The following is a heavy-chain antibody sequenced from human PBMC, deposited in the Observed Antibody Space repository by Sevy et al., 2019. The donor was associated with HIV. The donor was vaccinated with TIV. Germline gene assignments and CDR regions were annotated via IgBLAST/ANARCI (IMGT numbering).Heavy chain of an antibody. Sequence: SETLSLTCTVSGGSIRINSYCWGWVRQPPGKGLEWIGSIYNTGSTPYNPSLKSRVTISVDTSKNNFSLRLTSVTAADTAVCYCATPRGTDWYEGAGGYFDLWGRGTLVTVSS. CDR3: ATPRGTDWYEGAGGYFDL. CDR2: IYNTGST. V-gene: IGHV4-39*02. CDR1: GGSIRINSYC. D-gene: IGHD6-19*01. J-gene: IGHJ2*01.